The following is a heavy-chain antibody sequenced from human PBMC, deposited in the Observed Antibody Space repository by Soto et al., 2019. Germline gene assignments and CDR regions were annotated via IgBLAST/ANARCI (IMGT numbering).Heavy chain of an antibody. Sequence: PGESLKISCKGSGYMFTKYWIAWVRQMPGKGLEWMGIIFPSDSDTRYSPSFQGQVTISADRSTSTVFLQWASLKASDTAVYFCARKDKSGYFNWFDPWGQGTLVTVSS. CDR1: GYMFTKYW. CDR2: IFPSDSDT. D-gene: IGHD3-22*01. J-gene: IGHJ5*02. V-gene: IGHV5-51*01. CDR3: ARKDKSGYFNWFDP.